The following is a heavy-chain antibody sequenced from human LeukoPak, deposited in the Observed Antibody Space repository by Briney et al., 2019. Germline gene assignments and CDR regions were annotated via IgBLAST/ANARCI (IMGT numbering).Heavy chain of an antibody. CDR3: ARALYYYDSSGYYYFDY. Sequence: SDTLSLTCTVSGGSISSYYWSWIRQPPGKGLEWIGYIYYSGSTNYNPSLKSRVTISVDTSKNQFSLKLSSVTAADTAVYYCARALYYYDSSGYYYFDYWGQGTLVTVSS. D-gene: IGHD3-22*01. V-gene: IGHV4-59*07. J-gene: IGHJ4*02. CDR1: GGSISSYY. CDR2: IYYSGST.